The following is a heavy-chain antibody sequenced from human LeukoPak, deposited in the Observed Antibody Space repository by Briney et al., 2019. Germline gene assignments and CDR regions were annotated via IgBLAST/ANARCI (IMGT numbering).Heavy chain of an antibody. Sequence: GRSLRLSCAASGFTFSTYALHWVRQAPGKGLEWVAVLSYDGNNKYYGDSVKGRFTISRDNSKNMLYLQMNSLRAEDTAVYYCARVGPEMASYHFYAMDVWGQGTAVTVSS. J-gene: IGHJ6*02. CDR1: GFTFSTYA. V-gene: IGHV3-30*04. CDR2: LSYDGNNK. CDR3: ARVGPEMASYHFYAMDV. D-gene: IGHD5-24*01.